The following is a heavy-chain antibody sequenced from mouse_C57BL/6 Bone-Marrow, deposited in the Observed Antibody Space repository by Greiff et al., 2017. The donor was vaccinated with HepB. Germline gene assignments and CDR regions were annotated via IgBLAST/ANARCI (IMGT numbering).Heavy chain of an antibody. J-gene: IGHJ4*01. CDR1: GFNIKDDY. Sequence: DVQLQESGAELVRPGASVKLSCTASGFNIKDDYMHWVKQRPEQGLEWIGWIDPENGDTEYASKFQGKATITADTSSNTAYLQLSSLTSEDTAVYYCTTRDYYGSSYDYAMDYWGQGTSVTVSS. D-gene: IGHD1-1*01. CDR3: TTRDYYGSSYDYAMDY. CDR2: IDPENGDT. V-gene: IGHV14-4*01.